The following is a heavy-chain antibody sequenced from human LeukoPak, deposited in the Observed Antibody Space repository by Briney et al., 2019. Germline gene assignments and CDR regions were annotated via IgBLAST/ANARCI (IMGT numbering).Heavy chain of an antibody. V-gene: IGHV1-69*13. J-gene: IGHJ5*02. CDR3: ASGSYGSGSYDWFDP. CDR1: GYTFTSYG. D-gene: IGHD3-10*01. Sequence: SVKVSCKASGYTFTSYGISWVRQAPGQGLEWMGGIIPIFGTANYAQKFQGRVTITADESTSTAYMELSSLRSEDTAVYYCASGSYGSGSYDWFDPWGQGTLVTVSS. CDR2: IIPIFGTA.